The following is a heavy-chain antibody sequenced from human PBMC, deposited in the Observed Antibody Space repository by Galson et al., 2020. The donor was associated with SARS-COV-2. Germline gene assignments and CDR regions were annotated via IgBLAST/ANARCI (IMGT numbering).Heavy chain of an antibody. J-gene: IGHJ4*02. V-gene: IGHV3-30-3*01. CDR1: GFTFSSYA. CDR3: AGGPQEYCSSTSCSIITIFGVVMPPVDY. CDR2: ISYDGSNK. D-gene: IGHD3-3*01. Sequence: GESLKISCAASGFTFSSYAMHWVRQAPGKGLEWVAVISYDGSNKYYADSVKGRFTISRDNSKNTLYLQMNSLRAEDTAVYYCAGGPQEYCSSTSCSIITIFGVVMPPVDYWGQGTLVTVSS.